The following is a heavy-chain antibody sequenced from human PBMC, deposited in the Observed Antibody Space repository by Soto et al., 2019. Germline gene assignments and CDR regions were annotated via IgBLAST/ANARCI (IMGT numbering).Heavy chain of an antibody. Sequence: EVQLVESGGGLVKPGGSLRLSCATSESTFSSYSMNWVRQAPGKRLEWVASISSTSYFIYYADSVKGRFTISRDNAKNSLYRQMNSLRADDTAVYYCARDLSRDGDYIDCWGQGTLVIVSP. D-gene: IGHD4-17*01. V-gene: IGHV3-21*02. CDR2: ISSTSYFI. J-gene: IGHJ4*02. CDR1: ESTFSSYS. CDR3: ARDLSRDGDYIDC.